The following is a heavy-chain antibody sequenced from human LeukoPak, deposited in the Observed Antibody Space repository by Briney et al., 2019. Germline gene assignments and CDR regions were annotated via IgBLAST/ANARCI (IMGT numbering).Heavy chain of an antibody. J-gene: IGHJ4*02. CDR2: ASYSGGT. CDR1: GGSVTGGGYY. CDR3: ARGRYNSGWYLDY. Sequence: PSETLSLTCSVSGGSVTGGGYYWSWIRHHPGKGLEWIGFASYSGGTYYNPSLMSRITISVDRSQNQFSLRMRDVTAADTAVYSCARGRYNSGWYLDYWAREPWSPSPQ. D-gene: IGHD6-19*01. V-gene: IGHV4-31*03.